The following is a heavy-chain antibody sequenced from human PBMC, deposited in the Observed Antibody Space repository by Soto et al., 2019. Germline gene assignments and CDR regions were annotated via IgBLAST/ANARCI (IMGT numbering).Heavy chain of an antibody. CDR3: ARVSVRGVMIDY. J-gene: IGHJ4*02. V-gene: IGHV4-59*12. Sequence: ASETLSLTCTVSGGSISSYYWSWIRQPPGKGLEWIGYIFFSGSTNYNPSLKSRVTISVDTSKNQFSLKLSSVTAADTAVYYCARVSVRGVMIDYWGQGTLVTVSS. D-gene: IGHD3-10*01. CDR1: GGSISSYY. CDR2: IFFSGST.